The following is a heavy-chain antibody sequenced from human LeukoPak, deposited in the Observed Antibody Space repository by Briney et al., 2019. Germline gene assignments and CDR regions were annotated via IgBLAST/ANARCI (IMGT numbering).Heavy chain of an antibody. D-gene: IGHD3-22*01. Sequence: GGSLRLSCAPSGITFSDYYMSWIRQAPGKGLEWVSYITSSGSSIYYADSVKGRFTISRDNAKNSLYLQMNNLRADDTAVYYCARGCSSGYNYFVFWGQGTLVTVSS. CDR2: ITSSGSSI. CDR1: GITFSDYY. J-gene: IGHJ4*02. V-gene: IGHV3-11*01. CDR3: ARGCSSGYNYFVF.